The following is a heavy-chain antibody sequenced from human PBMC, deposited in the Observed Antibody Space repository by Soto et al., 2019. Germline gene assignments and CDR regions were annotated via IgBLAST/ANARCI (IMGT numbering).Heavy chain of an antibody. D-gene: IGHD6-25*01. CDR2: INHSGST. CDR3: ARGSGLPFGHQRSPSEY. CDR1: GGSFSGHY. V-gene: IGHV4-34*01. Sequence: SETLSLTCAVYGGSFSGHYWSWIRQRPGQGLEWIGEINHSGSTNYNPSLKSRVTISVDTSKNQFSLKLSSVTAADTAVYYCARGSGLPFGHQRSPSEYWGKGTIVTASS. J-gene: IGHJ4*02.